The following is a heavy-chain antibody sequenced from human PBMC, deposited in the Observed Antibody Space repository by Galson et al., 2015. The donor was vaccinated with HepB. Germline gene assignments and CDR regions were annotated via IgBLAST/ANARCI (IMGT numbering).Heavy chain of an antibody. CDR2: MSYNGIS. Sequence: EILSLTCTVAGGSISGYYWNWIRQPPGKGLEWIGYMSYNGISNYSPFLKSRVTVSVDTSKNQFSLKLSSVTAADSAVYYCARGEWFGELGGWFDPWGQGTLVTVSS. CDR3: ARGEWFGELGGWFDP. V-gene: IGHV4-59*01. J-gene: IGHJ5*02. D-gene: IGHD3-10*01. CDR1: GGSISGYY.